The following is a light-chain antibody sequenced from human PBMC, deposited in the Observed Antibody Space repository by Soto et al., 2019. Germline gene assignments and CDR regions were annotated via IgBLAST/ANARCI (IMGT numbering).Light chain of an antibody. J-gene: IGKJ2*01. CDR2: GAS. Sequence: EIVLTQAPATLSLSPGERATLSCRASQSVSSYLAWYQHKPDQPPRLLSYGASNRATGLPARFSGSGSGTDFTLTISRLEPEDFAVYYCRQRANWRTFGQGTKLEIK. V-gene: IGKV3-11*01. CDR3: RQRANWRT. CDR1: QSVSSY.